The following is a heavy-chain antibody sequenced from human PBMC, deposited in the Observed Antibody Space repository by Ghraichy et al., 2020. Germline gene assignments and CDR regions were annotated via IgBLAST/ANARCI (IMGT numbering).Heavy chain of an antibody. CDR1: GGSISSGSYY. J-gene: IGHJ4*02. Sequence: SETLSLTCTVSGGSISSGSYYWSWIRQPAGKGLEWIGRIYTSGSTNYNPSLKSRVTISVDTSKNQFSLKLSSVTAADTAVYYCAREGTITIFGVVTHHFDYWGQGTLVTVSS. CDR2: IYTSGST. CDR3: AREGTITIFGVVTHHFDY. D-gene: IGHD3-3*01. V-gene: IGHV4-61*02.